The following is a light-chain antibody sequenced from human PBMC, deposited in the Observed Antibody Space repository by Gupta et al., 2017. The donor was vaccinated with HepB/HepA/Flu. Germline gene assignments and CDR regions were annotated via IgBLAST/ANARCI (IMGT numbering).Light chain of an antibody. V-gene: IGKV3-20*01. CDR1: QSVNTDY. J-gene: IGKJ1*01. CDR2: GAS. CDR3: HQYGDSPRT. Sequence: DIVLTQSPGTLPLSPGDRATLSCRASQSVNTDYLAWYQQRPGQAPKFLIYGASTRATGIPDRFSGSGSGTDFTLTISRLEPEDFAVYYCHQYGDSPRTFGQGTRVEIK.